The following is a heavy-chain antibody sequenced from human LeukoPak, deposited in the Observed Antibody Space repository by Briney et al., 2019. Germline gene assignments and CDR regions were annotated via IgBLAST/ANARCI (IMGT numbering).Heavy chain of an antibody. CDR2: IYYSGST. J-gene: IGHJ4*02. V-gene: IGHV4-39*07. CDR1: GGSISSSSYY. Sequence: PSETLSLTCTVSGGSISSSSYYWGWIRQPPGKGLEWIGSIYYSGSTYYNPSLKSRVTISVDTSKNQFSLKLSSVTAADTAVYYCASLGAAAFDYWGQGTLVTVSS. D-gene: IGHD6-13*01. CDR3: ASLGAAAFDY.